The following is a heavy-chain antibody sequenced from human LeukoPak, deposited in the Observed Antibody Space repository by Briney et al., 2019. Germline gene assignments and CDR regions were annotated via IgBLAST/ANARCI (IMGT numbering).Heavy chain of an antibody. CDR1: GFTFSSYG. J-gene: IGHJ4*02. V-gene: IGHV3-33*01. CDR3: ARDRIAVADHFDY. CDR2: IWYDGSNK. Sequence: GGSLRLSCEASGFTFSSYGMHWVRQAPGKGLEWVAVIWYDGSNKYYADSVKGRFTISRDNSKNTLYLQMNSLRAEDTAVYYCARDRIAVADHFDYWGQGTLVTVSS. D-gene: IGHD6-19*01.